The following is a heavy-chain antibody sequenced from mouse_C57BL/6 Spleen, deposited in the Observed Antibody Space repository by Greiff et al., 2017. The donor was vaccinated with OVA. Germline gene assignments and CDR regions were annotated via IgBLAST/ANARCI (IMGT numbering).Heavy chain of an antibody. CDR2: IYPGDGDT. CDR3: AREAGDSSGDFDY. CDR1: GYAFSSSW. V-gene: IGHV1-82*01. Sequence: VKLVESGPELVKPGASVKISCKASGYAFSSSWMNWVKQRPGTGLAWIGRIYPGDGDTNYHGKFKGKATLTADKSSSTAYMQLSSLTSEDSAVYFCAREAGDSSGDFDYWGQGTTLTVSS. D-gene: IGHD3-2*02. J-gene: IGHJ2*01.